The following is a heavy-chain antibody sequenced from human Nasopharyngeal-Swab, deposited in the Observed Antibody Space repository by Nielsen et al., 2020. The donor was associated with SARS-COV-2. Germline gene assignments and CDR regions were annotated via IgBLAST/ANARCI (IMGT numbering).Heavy chain of an antibody. J-gene: IGHJ2*01. V-gene: IGHV6-1*01. CDR2: TYYRSKWYN. CDR3: ARDKLSTLYYDSSGYYLRYFDL. CDR1: GDSVSSNSAA. Sequence: SQTLSLTCAISGDSVSSNSAAWNWIRQSPSRGLEWLGRTYYRSKWYNDYAVSVKSRITINPDTSKNQFSLQLNSVTPEDTAVYYCARDKLSTLYYDSSGYYLRYFDLWGRGTLVTVSS. D-gene: IGHD3-22*01.